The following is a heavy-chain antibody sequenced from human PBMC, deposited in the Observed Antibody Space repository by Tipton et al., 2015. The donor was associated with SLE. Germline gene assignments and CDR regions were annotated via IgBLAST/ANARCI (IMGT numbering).Heavy chain of an antibody. Sequence: TLSLTCTVSGGSISSGSYYWGWIRQHPGKGLGWIGYIYYSGSTYYNPSLKSRVTISVDTSKNQFSLKLSSVTAADTAVYYCARDVVATANWFDPWGQGTLVTVSS. V-gene: IGHV4-31*03. D-gene: IGHD5-12*01. CDR3: ARDVVATANWFDP. CDR1: GGSISSGSYY. J-gene: IGHJ5*02. CDR2: IYYSGST.